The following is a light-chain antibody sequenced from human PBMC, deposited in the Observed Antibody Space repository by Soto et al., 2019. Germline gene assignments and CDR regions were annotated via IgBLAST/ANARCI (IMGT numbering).Light chain of an antibody. J-gene: IGLJ7*01. V-gene: IGLV2-23*02. Sequence: QSALTQPASVSGSPGQSITISCTGTSSDVGSYNLVSWYQQHPGKAPKLMIYEVSKRPSGVSYRFSGSKSGNTASLTISGLQTEDEADYYCCSYAGSSTLVFGGGTQLTVL. CDR2: EVS. CDR1: SSDVGSYNL. CDR3: CSYAGSSTLV.